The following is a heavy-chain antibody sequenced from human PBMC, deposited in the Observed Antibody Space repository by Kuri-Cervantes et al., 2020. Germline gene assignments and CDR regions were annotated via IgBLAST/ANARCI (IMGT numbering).Heavy chain of an antibody. D-gene: IGHD3-16*01. V-gene: IGHV4-59*13. CDR2: IYYSGST. Sequence: GSLRLSCTVSGGSISSYYWSWIRQPPGKGLEWIGYIYYSGSTNYNPSLKSRVTISVDTSKNQFSLKLSSVTAADTAVYYCARANYIWGSYVDWGQGTLVTVSS. J-gene: IGHJ4*02. CDR3: ARANYIWGSYVD. CDR1: GGSISSYY.